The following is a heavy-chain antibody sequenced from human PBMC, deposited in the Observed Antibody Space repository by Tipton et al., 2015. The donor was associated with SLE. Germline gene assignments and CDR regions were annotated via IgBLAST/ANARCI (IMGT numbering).Heavy chain of an antibody. Sequence: LRISCTVSGDSISNYYWSWIRQPPGKGLEWIGYIYYSGYTNYNPSLKSRLTISLDTSKNQFSLKLSSVTAADTAVYYCAREGYDSFYYYYYMDVWGKGTTVTVSS. V-gene: IGHV4-59*01. CDR3: AREGYDSFYYYYYMDV. CDR2: IYYSGYT. J-gene: IGHJ6*03. D-gene: IGHD3-22*01. CDR1: GDSISNYY.